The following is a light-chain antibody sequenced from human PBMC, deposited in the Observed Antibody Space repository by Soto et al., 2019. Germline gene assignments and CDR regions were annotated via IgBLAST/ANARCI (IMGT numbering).Light chain of an antibody. CDR2: DAS. J-gene: IGKJ1*01. CDR3: QHYGSSPET. V-gene: IGKV3-20*01. Sequence: EIVLTQSPATLSLSPGERATLSCRASQSINRFLAWYQQKPGQAPRLLIYDASNRATAIPARFSGSGSGTDFTLTISRLEPEDFAVYYCQHYGSSPETFGQGTKVDI. CDR1: QSINRF.